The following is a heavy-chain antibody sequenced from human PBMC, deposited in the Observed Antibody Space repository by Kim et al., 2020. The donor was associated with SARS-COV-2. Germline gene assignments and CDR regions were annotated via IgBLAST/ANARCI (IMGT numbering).Heavy chain of an antibody. J-gene: IGHJ6*02. V-gene: IGHV3-15*01. D-gene: IGHD3-10*01. CDR3: TTGIYYYYYCYGMDV. Sequence: PVKGRFNISRDDSKNPLDLQMNSLKTEDTAVYYCTTGIYYYYYCYGMDVWGQGRTVTVSS.